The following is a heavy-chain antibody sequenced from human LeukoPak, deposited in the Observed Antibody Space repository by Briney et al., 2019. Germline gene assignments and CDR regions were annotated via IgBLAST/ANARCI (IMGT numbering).Heavy chain of an antibody. CDR2: ISSSGRIT. Sequence: PGGSLALSCAASGFTFSSYEMNWLRQAPGKGLEWLAYISSSGRITYYADSVKGRFTISRDNAKNSVYLQMNSLRAEDTAVYYCARSWLAVAGPEYWGQGTLVTVSS. CDR1: GFTFSSYE. V-gene: IGHV3-48*03. J-gene: IGHJ4*02. D-gene: IGHD6-19*01. CDR3: ARSWLAVAGPEY.